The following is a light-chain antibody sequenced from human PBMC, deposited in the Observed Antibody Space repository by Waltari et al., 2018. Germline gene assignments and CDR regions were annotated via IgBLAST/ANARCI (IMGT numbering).Light chain of an antibody. J-gene: IGKJ1*01. CDR3: QQFNDWPRT. V-gene: IGKV3-15*01. Sequence: EVVMTQSPATLSVSQGERATLSCRASQSISINMVWYQQRPGQAPRLLIYEASMRATDIPARFSGSGSGIEFTLTISSVQSEDAAVYDCQQFNDWPRTFGQWTKVEIK. CDR1: QSISIN. CDR2: EAS.